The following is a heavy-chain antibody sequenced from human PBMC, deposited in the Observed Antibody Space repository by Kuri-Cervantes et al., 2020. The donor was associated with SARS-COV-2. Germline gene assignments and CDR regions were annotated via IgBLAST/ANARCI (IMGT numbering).Heavy chain of an antibody. CDR3: ARHVYYDILTGYYNTRGGFDY. Sequence: SETLSLTCTVSGGSISSYYWSWIRQPPGKGLEWIGSIYYSGSTYYNPSLKSRVTISVDTSKNQFSLKLSSVTAADTAVYYCARHVYYDILTGYYNTRGGFDYWGQGALVTVSS. CDR1: GGSISSYY. J-gene: IGHJ4*01. D-gene: IGHD3-9*01. CDR2: IYYSGST. V-gene: IGHV4-39*01.